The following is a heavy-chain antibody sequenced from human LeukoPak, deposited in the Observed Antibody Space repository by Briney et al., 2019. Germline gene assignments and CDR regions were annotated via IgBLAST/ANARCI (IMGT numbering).Heavy chain of an antibody. D-gene: IGHD1-26*01. V-gene: IGHV4-59*08. CDR3: ARHGGTLDYFDS. CDR2: IYYGRTT. Sequence: PSETLSLTCSVSNASISTYYWSWIRQSPGKGLEWIGYIYYGRTTSYNPSLKRRVTISVHSPKNHFSLRLTSLTAADTALYYCARHGGTLDYFDSWGPGSLVIVSS. CDR1: NASISTYY. J-gene: IGHJ4*02.